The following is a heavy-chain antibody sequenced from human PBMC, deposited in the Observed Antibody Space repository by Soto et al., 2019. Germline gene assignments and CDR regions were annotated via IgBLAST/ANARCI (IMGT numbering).Heavy chain of an antibody. Sequence: LRLSCAASGFTFSSYAMSWVRQAPGKGLEWVSAISGSGGSTYYADSVKGRSTISRDNSKNTLYLQMNSLRAEDTAVYYCAKDQLGIAVAGTDWFDPWGQGTLVTVSS. J-gene: IGHJ5*02. CDR1: GFTFSSYA. CDR3: AKDQLGIAVAGTDWFDP. D-gene: IGHD6-19*01. V-gene: IGHV3-23*01. CDR2: ISGSGGST.